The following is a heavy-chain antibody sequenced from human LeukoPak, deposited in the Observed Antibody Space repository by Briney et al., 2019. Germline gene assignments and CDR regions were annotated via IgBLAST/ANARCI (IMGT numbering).Heavy chain of an antibody. CDR1: GFTFSSYG. J-gene: IGHJ5*02. CDR3: ARQTVTMWTNWFDP. CDR2: ISYDGSNK. V-gene: IGHV3-30*03. D-gene: IGHD4-11*01. Sequence: GGSLRLSCAASGFTFSSYGMRWVRQAPGKGLEWVAVISYDGSNKYYADSVKGRFTISRDNSKNTLYLQMNSLRAEDTAVYYCARQTVTMWTNWFDPWGQGTLVTVSS.